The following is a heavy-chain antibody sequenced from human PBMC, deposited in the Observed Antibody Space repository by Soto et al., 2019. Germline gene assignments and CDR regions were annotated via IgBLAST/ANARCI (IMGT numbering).Heavy chain of an antibody. CDR1: GGTFSSYT. CDR2: IIPILGIA. J-gene: IGHJ4*02. CDR3: ARVGILWFGELYLDY. V-gene: IGHV1-69*02. D-gene: IGHD3-10*01. Sequence: QVQLVQSGAEVKKPGSSVKVSCKASGGTFSSYTISWVRQAPGQGLEWMGRIIPILGIANYAQKFQGRVTITVDKSTSTAYMELSSLRSEDTAVYYCARVGILWFGELYLDYWGQGTLVTVSS.